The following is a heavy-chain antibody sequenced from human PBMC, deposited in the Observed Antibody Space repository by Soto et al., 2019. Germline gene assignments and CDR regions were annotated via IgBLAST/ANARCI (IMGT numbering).Heavy chain of an antibody. CDR2: ISGSSGST. CDR1: GFTFSNYA. CDR3: AKRPLRLYYFDY. J-gene: IGHJ4*02. Sequence: EVQLLDSGGGLVQPGGSLRLSCVASGFTFSNYAMGWVRQAPGKGLEWVSTISGSSGSTNYADSVKGRFTISRDNSKNTVFLQMNSLRAEDTAVYYCAKRPLRLYYFDYWGQGTLVTVSS. V-gene: IGHV3-23*01.